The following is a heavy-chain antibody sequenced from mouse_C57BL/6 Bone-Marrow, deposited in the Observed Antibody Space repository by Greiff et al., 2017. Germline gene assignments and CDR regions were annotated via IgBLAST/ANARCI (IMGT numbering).Heavy chain of an antibody. CDR3: ARAYYGSSYPFDY. D-gene: IGHD1-1*01. Sequence: QVQLKQSGAELVKPGASVKLSCKASGYTFTSYWMQWVKQRPGQGLEWIGEIDPSDSYTNYNQKFTGKATLTVDTSSSTAYMQRSSRTSEDSAVYYCARAYYGSSYPFDYWGQGTTLTVSS. V-gene: IGHV1-50*01. J-gene: IGHJ2*01. CDR2: IDPSDSYT. CDR1: GYTFTSYW.